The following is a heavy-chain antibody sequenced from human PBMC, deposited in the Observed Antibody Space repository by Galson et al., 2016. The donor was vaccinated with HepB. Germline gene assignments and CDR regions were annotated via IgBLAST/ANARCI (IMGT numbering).Heavy chain of an antibody. CDR1: EFTFSDFA. CDR3: ARYSSAWSLDT. J-gene: IGHJ5*02. D-gene: IGHD6-19*01. CDR2: ISGSGNT. Sequence: SLRLSCAASEFTFSDFAFSWVRQAPGKGLEWLSSISGSGNTNCADSVKGRFIISRDNSKGTLYLEMNSLRAEDTAIYYCARYSSAWSLDTWGQGTLVTVSS. V-gene: IGHV3-23*01.